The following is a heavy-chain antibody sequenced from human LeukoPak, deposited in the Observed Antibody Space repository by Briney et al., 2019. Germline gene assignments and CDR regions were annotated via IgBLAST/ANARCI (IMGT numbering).Heavy chain of an antibody. CDR2: IYSGGST. D-gene: IGHD4-23*01. J-gene: IGHJ4*02. V-gene: IGHV3-66*01. Sequence: GGSLRLSCAASGFTVSSNYMSWVRQAPGKGLEWVSVIYSGGSTYYADSVKGRFTISRDNSKNTLYLQMNSLRAEDTAVYYCARWASGGLYYFDYWGQGTLVTVSS. CDR3: ARWASGGLYYFDY. CDR1: GFTVSSNY.